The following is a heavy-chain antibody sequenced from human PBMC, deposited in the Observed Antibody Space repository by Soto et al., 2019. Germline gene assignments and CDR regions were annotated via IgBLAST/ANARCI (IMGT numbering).Heavy chain of an antibody. V-gene: IGHV3-74*01. D-gene: IGHD3-3*01. CDR3: TRDTGVDFRY. Sequence: EVHLVDSGGGLVQPGGSLRLSCRASTFTLSNYWMHWVRQAPGKGLVWVSGINNDGSTTRYADSVKGRFTIFRDNAKNNGELQKNRLGAGDLGVYFCTRDTGVDFRYWGQGSLGTGSS. CDR1: TFTLSNYW. J-gene: IGHJ4*02. CDR2: INNDGSTT.